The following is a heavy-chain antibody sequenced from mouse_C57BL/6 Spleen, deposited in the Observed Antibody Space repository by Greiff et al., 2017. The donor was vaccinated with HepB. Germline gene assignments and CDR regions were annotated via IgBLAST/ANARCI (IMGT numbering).Heavy chain of an antibody. CDR3: ARFYGNYYFDY. V-gene: IGHV7-3*01. CDR1: GFTFTDYY. D-gene: IGHD2-1*01. Sequence: EVKVVESGGGLVQPGGSLSLSCAASGFTFTDYYMSWVRQPPGKALEWLGFIRNKANGYTTEYSASVKGRFTISRDNSQSILYLQMNALRAEDSATYYCARFYGNYYFDYWGQGTTLTVSS. CDR2: IRNKANGYTT. J-gene: IGHJ2*01.